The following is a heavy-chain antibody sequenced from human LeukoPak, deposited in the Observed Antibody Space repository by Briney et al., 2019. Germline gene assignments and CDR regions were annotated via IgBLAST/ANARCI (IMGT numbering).Heavy chain of an antibody. J-gene: IGHJ4*02. CDR2: IYTSGST. CDR1: GGSISSGSYY. CDR3: ASGYCTNGVCPNYLDY. V-gene: IGHV4-61*02. Sequence: SQTLSLTCTVSGGSISSGSYYWSWIRQPAGKGLEWIGRIYTSGSTNYNPSLKSRVTISVDTSKNQFSLKLSSVTAADTAVYYCASGYCTNGVCPNYLDYWGQGTLVTVSS. D-gene: IGHD2-8*01.